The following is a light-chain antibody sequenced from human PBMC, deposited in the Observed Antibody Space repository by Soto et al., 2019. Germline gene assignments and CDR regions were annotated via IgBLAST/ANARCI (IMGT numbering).Light chain of an antibody. V-gene: IGKV1-39*01. Sequence: DIQMTQSPSSLSASVGDRVTIACRASQSISNYLNWYQLKPGKAPKLLIYAASNLQSGVPSRFSGSGSGTDFTLSINSLQPEDFATYYCQQSYSLPRTFGGGTKVEIK. CDR3: QQSYSLPRT. CDR2: AAS. J-gene: IGKJ4*01. CDR1: QSISNY.